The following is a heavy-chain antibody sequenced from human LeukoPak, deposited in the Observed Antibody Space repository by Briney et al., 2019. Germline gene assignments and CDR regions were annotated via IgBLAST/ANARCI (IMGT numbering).Heavy chain of an antibody. CDR1: GFTFSNFW. V-gene: IGHV3-7*01. D-gene: IGHD1-26*01. Sequence: GGSLRLSCAASGFTFSNFWMNWVRQAPGKGLEWVANIKQDGSVKHYVDSVEGRFTISRDNTKNSLYLQMNSLRAEDTAVYYCAVSGSYSNPSDFDYWGQGTLVTVSS. J-gene: IGHJ4*02. CDR3: AVSGSYSNPSDFDY. CDR2: IKQDGSVK.